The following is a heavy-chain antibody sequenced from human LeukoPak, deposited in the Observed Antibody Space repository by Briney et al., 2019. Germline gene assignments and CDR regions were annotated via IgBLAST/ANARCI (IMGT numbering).Heavy chain of an antibody. CDR3: ASRKLGNDY. CDR2: IYHTGST. J-gene: IGHJ4*02. V-gene: IGHV4-59*02. CDR1: GGSVSDYY. D-gene: IGHD7-27*01. Sequence: SETLSLTCTISGGSVSDYYWSWIRQSPGKGLEWIGYIYHTGSTSYTPSLKSRVTISADTSQNQFSLKLSSVTAADTAVYYCASRKLGNDYWGQGTLVTVSS.